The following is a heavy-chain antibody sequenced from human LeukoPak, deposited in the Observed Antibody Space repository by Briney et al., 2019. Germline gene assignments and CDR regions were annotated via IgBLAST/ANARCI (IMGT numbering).Heavy chain of an antibody. CDR1: GFTFSDWY. J-gene: IGHJ6*02. CDR2: MSSSWSSI. CDR3: ARGHYGLDV. Sequence: PGGSLRLSCAASGFTFSDWYMSWIRQAPGKGLEWVSYMSSSWSSIYYADSVKGRFTISRDNAKNSLYLQMNSLRADDTAVHYCARGHYGLDVWGQGTTVTVSS. V-gene: IGHV3-11*01.